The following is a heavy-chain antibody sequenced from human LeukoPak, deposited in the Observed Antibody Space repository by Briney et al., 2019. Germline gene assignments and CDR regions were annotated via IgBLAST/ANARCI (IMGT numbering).Heavy chain of an antibody. V-gene: IGHV3-30*04. CDR1: GFTFSSYA. CDR3: ARDTRVRFLEWLSPSVDV. J-gene: IGHJ6*04. Sequence: GGSLRLSCAASGFTFSSYAMLWLRQAPGKGLEWVAVISYDGSNKYYADSVKGRFTISRDNSKNTLYLQMNSLRAEDTAVYYCARDTRVRFLEWLSPSVDVRGKGTTVTVSS. CDR2: ISYDGSNK. D-gene: IGHD3-3*01.